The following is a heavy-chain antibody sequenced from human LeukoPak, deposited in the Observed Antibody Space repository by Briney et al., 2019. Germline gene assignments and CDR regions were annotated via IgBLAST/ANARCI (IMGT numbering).Heavy chain of an antibody. V-gene: IGHV4-39*07. J-gene: IGHJ5*02. CDR3: ARDYYETTYNWFDP. D-gene: IGHD3-22*01. Sequence: SETLSLTCTVSGGSISSSSYYWGWIRQPPGKGLEWIGEINHSGSTNYNPSLKSRVTISVDTSKNQFSLKLSSVTAADTAVYYCARDYYETTYNWFDPWGQGTLVTVSS. CDR1: GGSISSSSYY. CDR2: INHSGST.